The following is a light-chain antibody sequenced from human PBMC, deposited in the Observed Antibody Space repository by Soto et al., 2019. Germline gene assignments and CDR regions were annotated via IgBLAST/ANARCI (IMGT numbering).Light chain of an antibody. CDR2: DNN. V-gene: IGLV1-51*01. J-gene: IGLJ2*01. Sequence: QSVLTQPPSVSAAPGQKVTISCSGSSSNIGSNYVSWYQQLPGTAPKLLIIDNNKQPSSIPYRFSGSTSGTTATLGITGLQTGDEADYYCGTWDSSLSAVVFGGGTKLTVL. CDR1: SSNIGSNY. CDR3: GTWDSSLSAVV.